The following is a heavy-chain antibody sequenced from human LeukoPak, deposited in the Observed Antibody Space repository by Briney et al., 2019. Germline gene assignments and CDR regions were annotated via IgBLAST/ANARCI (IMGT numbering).Heavy chain of an antibody. CDR1: GFTFSDFY. D-gene: IGHD2-2*01. J-gene: IGHJ4*02. V-gene: IGHV3-11*04. CDR3: APGYCSSTSCLHYFDY. Sequence: GGSVRLSCAGSGFTFSDFYMNWIRQAPGKGLEWVSSISSSGNNILYSDSVKGRFTISRDNAKNSLYLQMNSLRAEDTAVYYCAPGYCSSTSCLHYFDYWGQGTLVTVS. CDR2: ISSSGNNI.